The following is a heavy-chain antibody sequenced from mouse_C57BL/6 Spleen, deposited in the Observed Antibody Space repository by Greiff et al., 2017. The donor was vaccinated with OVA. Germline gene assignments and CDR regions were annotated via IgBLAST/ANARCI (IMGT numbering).Heavy chain of an antibody. J-gene: IGHJ2*01. V-gene: IGHV1-82*01. CDR2: IYPGDGDT. D-gene: IGHD1-1*01. CDR1: GYAFSSSW. Sequence: QVQLQQSGPELVKPGASVKISCKASGYAFSSSWMNWVKQRPGKGLEWIGRIYPGDGDTNYNGKFKGKATLTADKSSSTAYMQRSSLTSEYSAVYFCAREDTTVVSHVDYWGQGTTLTVSS. CDR3: AREDTTVVSHVDY.